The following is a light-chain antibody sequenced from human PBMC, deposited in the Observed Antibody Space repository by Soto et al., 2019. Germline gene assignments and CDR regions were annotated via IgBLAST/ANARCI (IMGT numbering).Light chain of an antibody. V-gene: IGKV1-5*01. CDR1: QSISSC. CDR3: QQYNSYSRT. J-gene: IGKJ1*01. Sequence: INMPPSPSSLSASVGDRVTITCRASQSISSCLAWYQQKPGKAPKLRIYDASSLASGVPSRFSGSGSGTEFTLTISSLQHDDFATYYCQQYNSYSRTFGQGTKVDI. CDR2: DAS.